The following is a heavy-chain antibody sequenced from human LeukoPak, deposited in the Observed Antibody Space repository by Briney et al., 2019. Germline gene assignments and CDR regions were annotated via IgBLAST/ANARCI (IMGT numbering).Heavy chain of an antibody. V-gene: IGHV4-34*01. CDR1: GRSFSGYY. Sequence: SETLSLTCAVYGRSFSGYYWTWISQPPGKGLEWIGEINHSGGTDHNPSLKSRVTMSVDTSKNQISLQLTSVTAADTAVYYCASGRSGNQLLYVYWGQGTLVTVSS. CDR3: ASGRSGNQLLYVY. D-gene: IGHD2-2*02. CDR2: INHSGGT. J-gene: IGHJ4*02.